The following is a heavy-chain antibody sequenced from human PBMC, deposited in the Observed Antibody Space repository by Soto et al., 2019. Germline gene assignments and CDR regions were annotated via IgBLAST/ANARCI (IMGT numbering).Heavy chain of an antibody. J-gene: IGHJ4*02. V-gene: IGHV3-23*01. D-gene: IGHD3-9*01. CDR3: AKDRQFRSYYESAGHYNN. CDR1: GVTFKNYD. CDR2: ISGSGAIT. Sequence: GGSLRLSLVAPGVTFKNYDSRWVRPAPGKGLEWVSGISGSGAITYYADSVRGRFTISRDNSKNTLYLQLNSLGAEDTAIYYCAKDRQFRSYYESAGHYNNWGQGTLVTVS.